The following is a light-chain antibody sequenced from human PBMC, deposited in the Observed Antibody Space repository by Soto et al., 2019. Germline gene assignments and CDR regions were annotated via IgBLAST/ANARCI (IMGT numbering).Light chain of an antibody. CDR3: QQSYSTSIT. CDR1: QRISSN. J-gene: IGKJ5*01. CDR2: AAS. V-gene: IGKV1-39*01. Sequence: DIQMTQSPSSLSASVGDRVTITCRARQRISSNLNGYQQKPGKAPKLLIYAASSLQSVVPSRFSGSGSGTDFTLTISSLQPEDFATYYCQQSYSTSITFGQGTRLEIK.